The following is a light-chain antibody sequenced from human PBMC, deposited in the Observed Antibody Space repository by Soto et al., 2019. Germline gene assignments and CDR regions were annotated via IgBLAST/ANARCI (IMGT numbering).Light chain of an antibody. J-gene: IGKJ4*01. CDR1: QSVSSN. V-gene: IGKV3-11*01. Sequence: EIVMTQSPATLSVSPGERATLSCRASQSVSSNLAWYQQKPGQAPRLLIYDASNRATGIPPRFSGSGSGTDFILNISSLEPEDSGVYYCQQRNDWVTFGGGTKVDIK. CDR3: QQRNDWVT. CDR2: DAS.